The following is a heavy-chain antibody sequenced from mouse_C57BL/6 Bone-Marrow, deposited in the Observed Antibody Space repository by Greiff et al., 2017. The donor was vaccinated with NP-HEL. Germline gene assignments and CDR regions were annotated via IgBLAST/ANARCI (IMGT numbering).Heavy chain of an antibody. V-gene: IGHV1-82*01. Sequence: VKLQESGPELVKPGASVKISCKASGYAFSSSWMNWVKQRPGKGLEWIGRIYPGDGDTNYNGKFKGKATLTADKTSSTAYMQLSSLTSEDSAFYFCAKCDGYDFDYWGQGTTLTVSS. CDR3: AKCDGYDFDY. D-gene: IGHD2-3*01. CDR2: IYPGDGDT. J-gene: IGHJ2*01. CDR1: GYAFSSSW.